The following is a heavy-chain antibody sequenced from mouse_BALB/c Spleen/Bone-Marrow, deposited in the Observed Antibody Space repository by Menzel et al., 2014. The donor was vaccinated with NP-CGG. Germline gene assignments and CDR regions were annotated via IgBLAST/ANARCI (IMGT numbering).Heavy chain of an antibody. CDR2: SRNKANDYTT. Sequence: EVQLVESGGGLVQPGGSLRLSCATSEFTFSDFYMEWVRQSPGKRLEWIAISRNKANDYTTDYSASEKGRFIVSRDTSQSILYLQMHALRAEDTAIYYCVRGNWAFFDYWGQGATLTVSS. V-gene: IGHV7-1*02. CDR3: VRGNWAFFDY. J-gene: IGHJ2*01. D-gene: IGHD4-1*01. CDR1: EFTFSDFY.